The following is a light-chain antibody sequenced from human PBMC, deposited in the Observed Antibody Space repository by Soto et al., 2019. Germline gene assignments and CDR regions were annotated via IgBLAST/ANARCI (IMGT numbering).Light chain of an antibody. CDR3: SSYTTSNTRQIA. J-gene: IGLJ1*01. Sequence: QSVLTQPASVSWSPGQSITISCTGTSSDVGGYNYVSWYQHHPGKAPKLMIFDVSNRPSGVSNRFSGSKSGNTASLTISGLQPEDEADYYCSSYTTSNTRQIAFGTGTKVTVL. V-gene: IGLV2-14*03. CDR2: DVS. CDR1: SSDVGGYNY.